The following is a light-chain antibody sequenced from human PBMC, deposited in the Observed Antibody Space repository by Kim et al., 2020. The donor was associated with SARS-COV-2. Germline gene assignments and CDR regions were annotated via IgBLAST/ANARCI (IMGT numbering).Light chain of an antibody. CDR2: EDI. CDR1: QLGDKY. J-gene: IGLJ2*01. V-gene: IGLV3-1*01. CDR3: QAWDRNTVV. Sequence: SVSPGQTASIPCSGDQLGDKYVCWYQQKPGQSPGLVIYEDIRRPSGIPERFSGSNSGNTATLTISGTQAMDEADYYCQAWDRNTVVFGGGTKVTVL.